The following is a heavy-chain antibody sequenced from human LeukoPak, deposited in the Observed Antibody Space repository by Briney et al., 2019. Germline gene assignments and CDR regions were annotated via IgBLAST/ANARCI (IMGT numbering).Heavy chain of an antibody. D-gene: IGHD1-26*01. CDR2: ISGNGDTT. J-gene: IGHJ4*02. Sequence: GGSLRLSCAASGFTSNGYSMHWVRQAPGREPEYISAISGNGDTTYYANSVKGRFTISRDNSKNTLYLQMGSLRVDDRALYYCARGGSPGTLDYWGQGTLVTVSS. V-gene: IGHV3-64*01. CDR3: ARGGSPGTLDY. CDR1: GFTSNGYS.